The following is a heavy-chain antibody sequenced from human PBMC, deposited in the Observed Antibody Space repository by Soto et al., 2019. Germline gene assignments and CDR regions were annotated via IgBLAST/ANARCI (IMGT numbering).Heavy chain of an antibody. Sequence: EVQLLESGGGLVQPGGSLRLSCAASGFTFSSYAMTWVRQAPGKGLEWVSTISGSGGTTYYADSVRGRFTISRDNSKNTLYLQMNTLRAEDTALYSCTRYCPTASCYIRYGMDVWGQGTPVTVSS. CDR1: GFTFSSYA. CDR2: ISGSGGTT. D-gene: IGHD2-2*02. CDR3: TRYCPTASCYIRYGMDV. J-gene: IGHJ6*02. V-gene: IGHV3-23*01.